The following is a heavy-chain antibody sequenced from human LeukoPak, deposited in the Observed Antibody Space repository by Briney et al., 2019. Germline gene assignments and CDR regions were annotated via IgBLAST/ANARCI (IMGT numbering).Heavy chain of an antibody. D-gene: IGHD3-22*01. Sequence: PGGSLRLSCAASGFTFSSYAMSWVRQAPGKGLEWVSAISGSGGSTYYADSVKDRFTISRDNSNNTLSLQMNSLRPEDTAMYYCAKAPPHQDGSPYYNYFDYWGQGTLVTVSS. CDR1: GFTFSSYA. J-gene: IGHJ4*02. CDR2: ISGSGGST. V-gene: IGHV3-23*01. CDR3: AKAPPHQDGSPYYNYFDY.